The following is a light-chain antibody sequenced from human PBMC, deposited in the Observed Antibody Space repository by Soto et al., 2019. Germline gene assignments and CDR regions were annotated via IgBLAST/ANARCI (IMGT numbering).Light chain of an antibody. CDR1: DSNIGSTA. CDR2: SSN. V-gene: IGLV1-44*01. Sequence: QSALTQPPSVSATPGQWVILSCSGGDSNIGSTAVNWYQQLPGTAPRLLIYSSNQHPSWVPDRISGSKSGTSASLAISGLQSEDEADYYCAAWDDDLHVWLFGGGTKLTV. CDR3: AAWDDDLHVWL. J-gene: IGLJ3*02.